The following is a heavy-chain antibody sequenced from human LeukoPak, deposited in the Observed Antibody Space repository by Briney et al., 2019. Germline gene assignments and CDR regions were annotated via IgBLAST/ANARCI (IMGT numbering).Heavy chain of an antibody. Sequence: GESLKISRKGSGYSFISDWIGWVRQMPGKGLEWMGIINLGDSDTRYSPSFQGQVTFSADKSISTAYLQWSSLKASDTAMYYCARAVIPEFYYDSSGYYQGYFDPWGQGTLVTVSS. V-gene: IGHV5-51*01. CDR1: GYSFISDW. CDR3: ARAVIPEFYYDSSGYYQGYFDP. J-gene: IGHJ5*02. CDR2: INLGDSDT. D-gene: IGHD3-22*01.